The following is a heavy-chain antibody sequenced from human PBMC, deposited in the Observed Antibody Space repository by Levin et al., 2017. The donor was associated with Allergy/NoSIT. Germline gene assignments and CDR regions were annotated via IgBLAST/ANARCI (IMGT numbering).Heavy chain of an antibody. CDR1: GFNFDDYT. Sequence: PGGSLRLSCTTSGFNFDDYTFHWVRHLPGKGLEWVSLITWDGSGIFYADSVKSRFTISRDNSKNSLYLQMNDLRAEDAALYYCVKDHNPTGTWPDSWGQGTLVTVSS. J-gene: IGHJ4*02. D-gene: IGHD1-14*01. V-gene: IGHV3-43*01. CDR3: VKDHNPTGTWPDS. CDR2: ITWDGSGI.